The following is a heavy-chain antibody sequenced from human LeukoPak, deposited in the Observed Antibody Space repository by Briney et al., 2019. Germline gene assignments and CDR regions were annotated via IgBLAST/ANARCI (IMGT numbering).Heavy chain of an antibody. V-gene: IGHV4-39*07. D-gene: IGHD3-3*01. CDR3: ASRTRFEPYPYYYMDV. Sequence: PSETLSLTCTVSGGSISSSSYYRGWIRQPPGKGLEWIGSIYYSGSTYYNPSLKSRVTISVDTSKNQFSLKLSSVTAADTAVYYCASRTRFEPYPYYYMDVWGKGTTVTVSS. CDR1: GGSISSSSYY. CDR2: IYYSGST. J-gene: IGHJ6*03.